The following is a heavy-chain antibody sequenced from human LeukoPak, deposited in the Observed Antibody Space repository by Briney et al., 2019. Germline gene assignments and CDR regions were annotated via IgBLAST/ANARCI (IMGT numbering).Heavy chain of an antibody. D-gene: IGHD6-19*01. Sequence: GGSLRLSCSASGFTFSTYWMSWVRQAPGKGLEWVANMKRDGSEIYYVDSVRGRFTISRDNARNSLYLQMNSLRAEDTAVYYCAKTVAGIPFDYWGQGTLVTVSS. V-gene: IGHV3-7*01. J-gene: IGHJ4*02. CDR1: GFTFSTYW. CDR3: AKTVAGIPFDY. CDR2: MKRDGSEI.